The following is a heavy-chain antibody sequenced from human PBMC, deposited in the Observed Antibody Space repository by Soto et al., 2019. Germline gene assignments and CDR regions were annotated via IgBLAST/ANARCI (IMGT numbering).Heavy chain of an antibody. V-gene: IGHV1-69*13. CDR3: ARSVRARSSPLLYMNWFDP. J-gene: IGHJ5*02. CDR1: GGTFSSYA. D-gene: IGHD3-10*02. Sequence: SVKVSCKASGGTFSSYAISWVRQAPGQGLEWMGGIIPIFGTANYAQKFQGRVTITADESTSTAYMELSSLRSEDTAVYYCARSVRARSSPLLYMNWFDPWGQGTLVTVSS. CDR2: IIPIFGTA.